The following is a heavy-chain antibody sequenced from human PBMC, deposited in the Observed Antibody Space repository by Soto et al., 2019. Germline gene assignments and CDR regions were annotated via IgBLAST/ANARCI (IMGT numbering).Heavy chain of an antibody. CDR3: ARGHEYGGNSDAFDL. CDR1: GGTFSTSS. Sequence: QVHLVQSGAEVKKPGSSVKVSCKASGGTFSTSSINWLRQAPGQRPAWMGNILPVFGTADYAQKFRDRVTNTADQSTNTAYMELRSLFSEDAAVYYCARGHEYGGNSDAFDLWGQGTVVTVSS. V-gene: IGHV1-69*15. CDR2: ILPVFGTA. D-gene: IGHD4-17*01. J-gene: IGHJ3*01.